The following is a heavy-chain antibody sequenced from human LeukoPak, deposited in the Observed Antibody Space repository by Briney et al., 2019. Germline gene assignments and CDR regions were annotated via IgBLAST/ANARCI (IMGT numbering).Heavy chain of an antibody. CDR2: INPNSGGT. D-gene: IGHD5-18*01. CDR3: AREPHLPYVDTAMVDY. Sequence: ASMKVSCKASGYTFTGYYMHWVRQAPGQGLEWMGWINPNSGGTNYAQKFQGRVTMTRDTSISTAYMELSRLRSDDTAVYYCAREPHLPYVDTAMVDYWGQGTLVTVSS. V-gene: IGHV1-2*02. J-gene: IGHJ4*02. CDR1: GYTFTGYY.